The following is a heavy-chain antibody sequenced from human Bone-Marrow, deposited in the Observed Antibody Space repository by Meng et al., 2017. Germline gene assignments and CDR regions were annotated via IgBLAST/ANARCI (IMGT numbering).Heavy chain of an antibody. CDR2: INPKSGDT. D-gene: IGHD6-13*01. CDR1: GYTFPDYW. Sequence: QVQVVQAGAEVKKPGASVKVSCKASGYTFPDYWLHWVRRAPGHGLEWMGRINPKSGDTHYAQRFQGRVTMTGDTSISTAYMELSGLRSDDTAMYYCARDEDISAAGKLFGDYWGQGTLVTVSS. V-gene: IGHV1-2*06. CDR3: ARDEDISAAGKLFGDY. J-gene: IGHJ4*02.